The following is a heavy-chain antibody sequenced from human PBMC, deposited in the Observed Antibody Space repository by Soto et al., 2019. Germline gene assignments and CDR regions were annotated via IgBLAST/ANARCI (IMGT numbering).Heavy chain of an antibody. D-gene: IGHD3-22*01. J-gene: IGHJ4*02. Sequence: SETLSLTCTVSGDSISNYHWSWIRQPPGKGLEWIGYGYYSGSTNYNPSLKTRVTISVDTSKNQFSLKLSSVTAADTAVYYCARGYYYYPNWGQGTLVTVSS. CDR3: ARGYYYYPN. V-gene: IGHV4-59*01. CDR1: GDSISNYH. CDR2: GYYSGST.